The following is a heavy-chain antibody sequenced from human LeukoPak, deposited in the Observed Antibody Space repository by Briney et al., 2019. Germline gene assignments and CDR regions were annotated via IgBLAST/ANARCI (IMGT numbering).Heavy chain of an antibody. CDR3: ARVFPRSDYYGSGSYYRFDY. CDR2: ISSSSSYI. CDR1: GFTFSSYS. J-gene: IGHJ4*02. D-gene: IGHD3-10*01. V-gene: IGHV3-21*01. Sequence: GGSLRLSCAASGFTFSSYSMNWVRQAPGKGLEWVSSISSSSSYIYYADSVKGRFTISRDNAKNSLYLQMNSLRAEDTAVYYCARVFPRSDYYGSGSYYRFDYWGQGTLVTVSS.